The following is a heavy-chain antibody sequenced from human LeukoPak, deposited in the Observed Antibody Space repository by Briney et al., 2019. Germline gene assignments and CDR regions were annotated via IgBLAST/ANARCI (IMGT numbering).Heavy chain of an antibody. J-gene: IGHJ6*03. CDR3: AKGSPWLTIEGHMDV. V-gene: IGHV3-43D*03. CDR1: GFTFDDYA. D-gene: IGHD3-10*01. Sequence: GGSLRLSCAASGFTFDDYAMHWVRQAPGKGLEWVSLISRDGGSTYYADSVKGRFTISRDNSKNSLYLQMNSLRAEDTALYYCAKGSPWLTIEGHMDVWGKGTTVTVSS. CDR2: ISRDGGST.